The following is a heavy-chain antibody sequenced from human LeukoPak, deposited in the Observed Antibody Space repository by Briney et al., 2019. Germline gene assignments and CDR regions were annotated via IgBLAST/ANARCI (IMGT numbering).Heavy chain of an antibody. D-gene: IGHD6-19*01. CDR3: AKKEAVAGKGFDY. V-gene: IGHV3-23*01. J-gene: IGHJ4*02. Sequence: GGSLRLPCAASGFTFSSYAMSWVRQAPGKGLEWVSIITGSGSGDSTYYADSVKGRFTISRDNSKNTLYLQMNSLRAEDTAVYYCAKKEAVAGKGFDYWGQGTLVTVSS. CDR1: GFTFSSYA. CDR2: ITGSGSGDST.